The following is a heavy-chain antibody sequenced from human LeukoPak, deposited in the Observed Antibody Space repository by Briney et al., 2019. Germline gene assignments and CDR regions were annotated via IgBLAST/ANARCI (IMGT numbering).Heavy chain of an antibody. Sequence: SETLFLTCAVYGGSFSGYYWSWIRQPPGKGLEWIGEIKHSGSTNYNPSLKSRVTISVDTSKNQFSLKLSSVTAADTAVYYCARGLFDFWSGRRPYFDYWGQGTLVTVSS. J-gene: IGHJ4*02. CDR2: IKHSGST. D-gene: IGHD3-3*01. V-gene: IGHV4-34*01. CDR3: ARGLFDFWSGRRPYFDY. CDR1: GGSFSGYY.